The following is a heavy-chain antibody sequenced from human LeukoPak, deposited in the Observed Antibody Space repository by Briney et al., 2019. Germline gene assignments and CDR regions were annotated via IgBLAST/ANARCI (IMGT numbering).Heavy chain of an antibody. CDR3: ARGPSSGWFLSQFDY. D-gene: IGHD6-19*01. J-gene: IGHJ4*02. V-gene: IGHV1-2*02. Sequence: ASVKVSCKASGYTFTGYYMHWVRQAPGQGLEWMGWINPNSGGTDYAQRFQGRVTMTRDTSISTAYMELSRLRSHDTAVYYCARGPSSGWFLSQFDYWGQGTLVTVSS. CDR2: INPNSGGT. CDR1: GYTFTGYY.